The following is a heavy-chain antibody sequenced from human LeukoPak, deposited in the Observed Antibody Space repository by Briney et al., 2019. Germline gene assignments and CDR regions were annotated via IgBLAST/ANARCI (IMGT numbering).Heavy chain of an antibody. Sequence: AAVQFSFKASGLPFTSYGISWVRPAPGQGLGWTGWLSPYKGNKNYAQKLQGRVTRTTDTSSSTAYMELRSLRSDDTAVYYCARDAPTHPPYYYDSSGYYCHFDYWGQGSLVTVSS. CDR1: GLPFTSYG. V-gene: IGHV1-18*01. CDR3: ARDAPTHPPYYYDSSGYYCHFDY. D-gene: IGHD3-22*01. CDR2: LSPYKGNK. J-gene: IGHJ4*02.